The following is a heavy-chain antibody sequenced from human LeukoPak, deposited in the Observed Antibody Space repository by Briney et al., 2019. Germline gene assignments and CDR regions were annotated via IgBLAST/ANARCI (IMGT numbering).Heavy chain of an antibody. Sequence: PGTSLRLSCAASGFTFRSYAMSWVRQSPVKGLEWVSAISDSGDGTYYADSVKARFTISRDNSKNTVYLEMSSLRAEDTAVYYCVREVSAWPKNWFDPWGQGTLVTVSS. CDR3: VREVSAWPKNWFDP. CDR1: GFTFRSYA. D-gene: IGHD3-3*01. J-gene: IGHJ5*02. V-gene: IGHV3-23*01. CDR2: ISDSGDGT.